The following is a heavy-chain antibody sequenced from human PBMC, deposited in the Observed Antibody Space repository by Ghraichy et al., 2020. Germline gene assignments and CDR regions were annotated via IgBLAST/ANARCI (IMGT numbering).Heavy chain of an antibody. Sequence: GGSLRLSCAASGFTFSSHAMSWVRQAPGKGLEWVSIISGGGGSTYYADSVKGRFTISRDNSKDTLYLQMNSLRVEDTAVYYCATMGGSSVWYSGFDIWGQGTMVTVSS. CDR3: ATMGGSSVWYSGFDI. CDR1: GFTFSSHA. D-gene: IGHD6-13*01. CDR2: ISGGGGST. V-gene: IGHV3-23*01. J-gene: IGHJ3*02.